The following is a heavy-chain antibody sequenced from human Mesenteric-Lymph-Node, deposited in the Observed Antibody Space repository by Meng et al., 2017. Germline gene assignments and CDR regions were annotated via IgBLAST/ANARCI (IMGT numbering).Heavy chain of an antibody. D-gene: IGHD1-26*01. V-gene: IGHV4-38-2*02. CDR1: GYSISSGYY. J-gene: IGHJ3*02. CDR3: AREMMQGGSYSPGAFDI. CDR2: IYHSGST. Sequence: SETLSLTCTVSGYSISSGYYWGWIRQPPGKGLEWIGSIYHSGSTYYNPSLKSRVTISVDTSKNQFSLKLSSVTAADTAVYYCAREMMQGGSYSPGAFDIWGQGTMVTVSS.